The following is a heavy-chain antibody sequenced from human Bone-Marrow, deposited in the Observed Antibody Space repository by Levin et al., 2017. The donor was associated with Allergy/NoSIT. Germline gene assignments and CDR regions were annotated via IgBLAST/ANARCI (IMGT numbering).Heavy chain of an antibody. Sequence: ASVKVSCKASGYTFTSYYMHWVRQAPGQGLEWMGIINPSGGSTSYAQKFQGRVTMTRDTSTSTVYMELSSLRSEDTAVYYCARDIRGSCYSSYFQHWGQGTLVNVSA. D-gene: IGHD2-15*01. CDR1: GYTFTSYY. CDR3: ARDIRGSCYSSYFQH. J-gene: IGHJ1*01. CDR2: INPSGGST. V-gene: IGHV1-46*01.